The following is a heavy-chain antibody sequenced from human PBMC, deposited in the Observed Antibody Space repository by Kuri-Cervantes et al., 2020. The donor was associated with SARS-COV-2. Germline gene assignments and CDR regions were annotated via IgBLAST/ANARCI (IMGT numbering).Heavy chain of an antibody. CDR3: AREGYGATNWYFDL. J-gene: IGHJ2*01. CDR1: GESFSGYY. Sequence: SQTLSLTCAFYGESFSGYYWNWIRQSPGKGLEWIGEVNHRGSTNYNPSLKSRVTISIDTSRNQFSLKLKSVTAADTAVYYCAREGYGATNWYFDLWGRGSLVTVSS. CDR2: VNHRGST. D-gene: IGHD4-17*01. V-gene: IGHV4-34*01.